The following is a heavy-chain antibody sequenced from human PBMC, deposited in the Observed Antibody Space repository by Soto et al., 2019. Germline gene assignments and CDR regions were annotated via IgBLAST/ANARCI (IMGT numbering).Heavy chain of an antibody. CDR3: ARDLVRGVLSY. J-gene: IGHJ4*02. Sequence: QVQLQQSGPGLVKPSETLSLTCTVSGDSVSSENSYWSWVRQSPGKGLEWIGYIYHRGSTNYNPSLTSRVTISLATSKNQCSLRLTSVTAADTAIYYCARDLVRGVLSYWGQGTLVTVSS. CDR2: IYHRGST. CDR1: GDSVSSENSY. V-gene: IGHV4-61*01. D-gene: IGHD3-10*01.